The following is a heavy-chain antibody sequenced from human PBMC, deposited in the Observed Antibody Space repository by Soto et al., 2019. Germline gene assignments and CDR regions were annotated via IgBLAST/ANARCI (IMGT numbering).Heavy chain of an antibody. CDR2: RSGGGSTE. V-gene: IGHV3-23*01. CDR3: ARSRSGAVADSFYF. J-gene: IGHJ4*02. D-gene: IGHD3-10*01. Sequence: EVQLLESGGGLVQRGGSQRLSCAASGFTFTSYVMSWVRQAPGKGLERVAGRSGGGSTEFYADSVKGRFTIFRDNSKDTVYWQMNSLRDEDAAMFYCARSRSGAVADSFYFWCQGTLVTVSS. CDR1: GFTFTSYV.